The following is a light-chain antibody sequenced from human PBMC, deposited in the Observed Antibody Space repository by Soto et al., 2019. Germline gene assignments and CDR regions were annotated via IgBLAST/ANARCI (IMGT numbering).Light chain of an antibody. CDR2: DAS. CDR3: QQRSNWPIT. J-gene: IGKJ5*01. CDR1: QSVSSY. V-gene: IGKV3-11*01. Sequence: IVLTQSPVSLSLSQGERATLSCRASQSVSSYLAWYQQKPGQAPRLLIYDASNRATGIPARFSGSGSGTDFTLTISSLEPEDFAVYYCQQRSNWPITFGQGTRLEIK.